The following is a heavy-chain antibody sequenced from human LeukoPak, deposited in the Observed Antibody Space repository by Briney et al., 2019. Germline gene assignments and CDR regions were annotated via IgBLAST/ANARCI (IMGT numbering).Heavy chain of an antibody. CDR1: GFTFSSYS. CDR3: ARPYPSSGDPYWYFDL. J-gene: IGHJ2*01. D-gene: IGHD3-10*01. V-gene: IGHV3-48*02. CDR2: ISSSSSTI. Sequence: GGSLRLSCAASGFTFSSYSMNWVRQAPGKGLEWVSYISSSSSTIYYADSVKGRFTISRDNAKNSLYLQMNSLRDEDTAVYYCARPYPSSGDPYWYFDLWGRGTLVTVSS.